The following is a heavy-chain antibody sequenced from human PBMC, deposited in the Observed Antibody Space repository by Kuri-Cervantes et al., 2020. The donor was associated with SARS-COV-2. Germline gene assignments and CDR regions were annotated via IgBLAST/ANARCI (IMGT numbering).Heavy chain of an antibody. CDR2: IYYSGST. V-gene: IGHV4-39*07. J-gene: IGHJ2*01. CDR1: GGSISSRSYY. CDR3: ARGRIGYSSGWSYWYFDL. D-gene: IGHD6-19*01. Sequence: ESLKISCSVSGGSISSRSYYWGWIRQPPGKGLEWIGSIYYSGSTNYNPSLKSRVTISVDTSKNQFSLKLSSVTAADTAVYYCARGRIGYSSGWSYWYFDLWGRGTLVTVSS.